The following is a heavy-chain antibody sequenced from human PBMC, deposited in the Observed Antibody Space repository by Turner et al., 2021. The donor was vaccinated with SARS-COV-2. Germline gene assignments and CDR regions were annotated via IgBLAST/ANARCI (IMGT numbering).Heavy chain of an antibody. CDR2: ISSSSSYI. D-gene: IGHD3-22*01. J-gene: IGHJ3*02. Sequence: EAQLVESGGGLVKPGGSLSVSCAASGFTFSSYGMNWVRQAPGKGLEWVSSISSSSSYIYYADSLKGRFTISRNNAKNSGYLQMNSLRAEDTAVYYCAREKPGFDSSGYYPDAFDIWGQGTMVTVSS. V-gene: IGHV3-21*06. CDR1: GFTFSSYG. CDR3: AREKPGFDSSGYYPDAFDI.